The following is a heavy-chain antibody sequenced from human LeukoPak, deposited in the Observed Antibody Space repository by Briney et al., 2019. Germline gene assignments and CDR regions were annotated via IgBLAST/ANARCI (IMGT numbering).Heavy chain of an antibody. CDR3: ARDKAGTTPYYYYSMDV. Sequence: GGSLRLPCAASGFTFSSYSRNWVRQAPGKGLEWVSSISSSSSYIYYADSVKGRFTISRDNAKNSLYLQMNSLRAEDTAVYYCARDKAGTTPYYYYSMDVWGKGTTVTVSS. J-gene: IGHJ6*03. V-gene: IGHV3-21*01. CDR2: ISSSSSYI. CDR1: GFTFSSYS. D-gene: IGHD1-14*01.